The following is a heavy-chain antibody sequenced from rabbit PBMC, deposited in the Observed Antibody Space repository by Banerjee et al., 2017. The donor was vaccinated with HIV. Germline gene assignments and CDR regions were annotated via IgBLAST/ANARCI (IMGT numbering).Heavy chain of an antibody. V-gene: IGHV1S40*01. CDR1: GFSFSSGYY. J-gene: IGHJ6*01. CDR3: ARDDYGVINGYGL. D-gene: IGHD6-1*01. CDR2: ISTGSGSA. Sequence: EESGGDLVKPGASLTLTCTASGFSFSSGYYMCWVRQAPGKGLEWIGCISTGSGSAYYASWVISRFTISKTSSTTVTLQMTSLTAADTATYFCARDDYGVINGYGLWGPGTLVTVS.